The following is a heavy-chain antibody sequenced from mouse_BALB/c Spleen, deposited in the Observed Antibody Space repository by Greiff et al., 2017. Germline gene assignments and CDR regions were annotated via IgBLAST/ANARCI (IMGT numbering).Heavy chain of an antibody. D-gene: IGHD2-14*01. CDR2: IAPGSGST. CDR3: ARRGNYAMDY. J-gene: IGHJ4*01. Sequence: DLVKPGASVKLSCKASGYTFTSYWINWIKQRPGQGLEWIGRIAPGSGSTYYNEMFKGKATLTVDTSSSTAYIQLSSLSSEDSAVYFCARRGNYAMDYWGQGTSVTVSS. V-gene: IGHV1S41*01. CDR1: GYTFTSYW.